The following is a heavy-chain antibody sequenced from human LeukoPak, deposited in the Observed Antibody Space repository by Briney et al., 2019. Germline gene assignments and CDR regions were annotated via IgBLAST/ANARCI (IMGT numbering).Heavy chain of an antibody. CDR2: MKGTGET. V-gene: IGHV3-23*01. J-gene: IGHJ4*02. Sequence: GGSLRLSCAASGLSFSSFAMSWVRQAPARGLEWLSSMKGTGETIYADSVRGRCTLFRDGSRNTVYLQLNNLRVEDTAVYYCARASWASTADAVRWGQGTVVTVSS. CDR3: ARASWASTADAVR. D-gene: IGHD3-16*01. CDR1: GLSFSSFA.